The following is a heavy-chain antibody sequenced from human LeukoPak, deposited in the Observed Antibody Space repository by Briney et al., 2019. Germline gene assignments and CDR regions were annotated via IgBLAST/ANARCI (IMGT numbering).Heavy chain of an antibody. CDR2: ISYTGST. D-gene: IGHD4-23*01. CDR1: GGSISRYY. J-gene: IGHJ4*02. Sequence: SETLSLTCTVSGGSISRYYWSWIRQSPGKGLEWIGFISYTGSTEYYPSLKSRVTISVDTSKNQFSLKLSSVTAADTAVYYCARDGDTVVDYYFDYWGQGTLVTVSS. V-gene: IGHV4-59*12. CDR3: ARDGDTVVDYYFDY.